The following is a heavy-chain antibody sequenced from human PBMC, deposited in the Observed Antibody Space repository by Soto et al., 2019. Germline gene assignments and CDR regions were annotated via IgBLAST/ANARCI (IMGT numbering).Heavy chain of an antibody. CDR2: INAGSGNT. V-gene: IGHV1-3*01. Sequence: ASVKVSCKASGYTFTTYPIHWVRQAPGQRLEWVGWINAGSGNTKYSQKFQGRVTIIRDTSASTAYMELSSLTSEDTAVYYCAKDLGGYTTFDYWGQGTLVTVSS. J-gene: IGHJ4*02. CDR3: AKDLGGYTTFDY. CDR1: GYTFTTYP. D-gene: IGHD6-13*01.